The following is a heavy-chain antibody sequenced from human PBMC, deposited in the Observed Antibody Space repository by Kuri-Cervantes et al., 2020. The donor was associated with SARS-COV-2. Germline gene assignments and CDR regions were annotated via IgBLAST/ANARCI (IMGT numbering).Heavy chain of an antibody. D-gene: IGHD4-11*01. CDR1: GYTCTSYG. CDR2: ISAYNGNT. CDR3: ARHTAMTTLYGWFDP. J-gene: IGHJ5*02. Sequence: ASVKVSCKASGYTCTSYGISWVRQAPGQGLEWMGWISAYNGNTTYAQKLQGRVTMTTDTSTSTAYMELRSLRSDDKAVYYCARHTAMTTLYGWFDPWGQGTLVTVSS. V-gene: IGHV1-18*04.